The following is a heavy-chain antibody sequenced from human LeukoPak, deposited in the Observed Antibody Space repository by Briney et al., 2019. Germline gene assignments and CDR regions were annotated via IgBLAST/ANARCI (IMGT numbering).Heavy chain of an antibody. Sequence: SETLSLTYTVSGGSIRSTSYYWGWIRQPPGKGLEWIGSIYYSGSTYYNPSLKSRVTISVDTSKNQFSLKLSSVTAADTAVYYCARGWPKTYYYGSGSYAGTLDYWGQGTLVTVSS. CDR2: IYYSGST. J-gene: IGHJ4*02. CDR3: ARGWPKTYYYGSGSYAGTLDY. CDR1: GGSIRSTSYY. D-gene: IGHD3-10*01. V-gene: IGHV4-39*07.